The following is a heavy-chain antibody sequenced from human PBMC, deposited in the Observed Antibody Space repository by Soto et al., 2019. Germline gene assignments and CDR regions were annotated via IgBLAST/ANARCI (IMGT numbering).Heavy chain of an antibody. CDR2: IGWKGRST. CDR1: GFTFDNYS. J-gene: IGHJ4*02. Sequence: EVQLVESGGALVQPGGPLRLSWAASGFTFDNYSRPWFGQAPGKGLEWVPLIGWKGRSTYYADPVEGRFTISRDNSKNSLYLQMNSLTTEDTAFYYCGKDGAVSDYTYLDYWGQGALVTVSS. V-gene: IGHV3-43*01. CDR3: GKDGAVSDYTYLDY. D-gene: IGHD4-17*01.